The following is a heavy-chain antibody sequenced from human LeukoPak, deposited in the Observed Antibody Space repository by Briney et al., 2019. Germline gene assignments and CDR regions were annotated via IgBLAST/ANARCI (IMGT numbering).Heavy chain of an antibody. V-gene: IGHV7-4-1*02. CDR2: INTNTGNP. J-gene: IGHJ4*02. D-gene: IGHD1-14*01. CDR3: ARDRTLFDY. Sequence: GASVKVSCKASGYTFTGYYMHWVRQAPGQGLEWMGWINTNTGNPTYAQGFTGRFVFSLDTSVSTAYLQISSLKTEDTAVYYCARDRTLFDYRGQGTLVTVSS. CDR1: GYTFTGYY.